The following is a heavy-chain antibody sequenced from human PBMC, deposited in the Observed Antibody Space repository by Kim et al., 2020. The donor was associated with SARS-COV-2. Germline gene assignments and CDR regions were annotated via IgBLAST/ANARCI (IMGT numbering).Heavy chain of an antibody. J-gene: IGHJ4*02. V-gene: IGHV3-64D*08. CDR1: GFTFSSYA. Sequence: GGSLRLSCSVSGFTFSSYAMHWVRQTPGKGLEYVSTITSDEDTTYYTDSVKGRFTISRDNSKNTLYLQMSSLRAEDTSVYYCVKARAGNYFSGGFDYWGQGNLVSVSS. D-gene: IGHD3-10*01. CDR3: VKARAGNYFSGGFDY. CDR2: ITSDEDTT.